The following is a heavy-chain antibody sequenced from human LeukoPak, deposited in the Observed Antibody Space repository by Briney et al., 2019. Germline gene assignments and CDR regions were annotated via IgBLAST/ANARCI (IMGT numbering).Heavy chain of an antibody. CDR2: INPDSGGT. Sequence: ASVKVSFKASEYSFTGYFMHWVRQAPGQGLEWMGWINPDSGGTKYAQKFQGRVTMTRDTSTSTAYMELSGLTSDDTAVYYCARFAVVITNDYWGQGTLVTVSS. D-gene: IGHD3-10*01. J-gene: IGHJ4*02. CDR3: ARFAVVITNDY. CDR1: EYSFTGYF. V-gene: IGHV1-2*02.